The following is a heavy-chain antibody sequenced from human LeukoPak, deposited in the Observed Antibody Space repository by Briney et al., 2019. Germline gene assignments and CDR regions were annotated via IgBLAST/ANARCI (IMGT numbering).Heavy chain of an antibody. D-gene: IGHD3-9*01. CDR1: GYTFTSYY. CDR2: INPSGGST. V-gene: IGHV1-46*01. J-gene: IGHJ4*02. Sequence: ASVKVSCKASGYTFTSYYMHWVRQAPGQGLEWMGIINPSGGSTSYAQKFQGRVTVTRDTSTSTVYMELSSLRSEDTAVYYCATGDPYDILTGYYFFYWGQGTLVTVSS. CDR3: ATGDPYDILTGYYFFY.